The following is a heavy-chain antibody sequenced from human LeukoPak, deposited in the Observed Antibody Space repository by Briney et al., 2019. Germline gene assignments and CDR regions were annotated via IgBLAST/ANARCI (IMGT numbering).Heavy chain of an antibody. D-gene: IGHD2-21*02. Sequence: GASVKVSCKASGGTFSSYAISWVRQAPGQGLEWMGRIIPIFGTANYAQEFQGRVTITTDESTSTAYMELSSLRSEDTAVYYCARGLTLIAYCGGDCYREYFQHWGQGTLVTVSS. CDR3: ARGLTLIAYCGGDCYREYFQH. CDR2: IIPIFGTA. V-gene: IGHV1-69*05. CDR1: GGTFSSYA. J-gene: IGHJ1*01.